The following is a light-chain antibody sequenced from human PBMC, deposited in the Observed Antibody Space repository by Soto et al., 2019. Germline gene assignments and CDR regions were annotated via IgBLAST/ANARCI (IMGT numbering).Light chain of an antibody. J-gene: IGKJ1*01. CDR2: GAS. Sequence: EILMTQSPATLSVSRGERATVACRASQSVSSNLAWYQQQHGQAPRLLLYGASTRDPGIPARFSGRGSGTEFTLPISRLQSEDFPVYSCQQYNNWPRTFGQGTKVDIK. V-gene: IGKV3-15*01. CDR3: QQYNNWPRT. CDR1: QSVSSN.